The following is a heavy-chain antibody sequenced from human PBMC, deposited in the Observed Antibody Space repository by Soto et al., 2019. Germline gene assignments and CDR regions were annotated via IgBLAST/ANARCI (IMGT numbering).Heavy chain of an antibody. D-gene: IGHD1-1*01. CDR1: GYTFTSYD. CDR2: MNPNSGNT. CDR3: ARIQLERLAYYYYYMDV. J-gene: IGHJ6*03. V-gene: IGHV1-8*01. Sequence: ASVKVSCKTSGYTFTSYDINWVRQATGQGLEWMGWMNPNSGNTGYAQKFQGRVTMTRNTSISTAYMELSSLRSEDTAVYYCARIQLERLAYYYYYMDVWGKGTTVTVSS.